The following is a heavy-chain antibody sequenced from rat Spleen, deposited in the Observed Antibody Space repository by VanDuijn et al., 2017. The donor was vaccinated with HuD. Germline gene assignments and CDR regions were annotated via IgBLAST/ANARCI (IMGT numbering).Heavy chain of an antibody. Sequence: VQLVESDGGLVQPGRSLKLSCVASGFTFNDCYMAWVRQAPGKGLEWIATISSGGITFYNSDLKSRLTISRDTSKSQVFLKMNSPQTEDTATYFCTRTGTYFDYWGQGVMVTVSS. J-gene: IGHJ2*01. D-gene: IGHD5-1*01. V-gene: IGHV2S12*01. CDR1: GFTFNDCY. CDR3: TRTGTYFDY. CDR2: ISSGGIT.